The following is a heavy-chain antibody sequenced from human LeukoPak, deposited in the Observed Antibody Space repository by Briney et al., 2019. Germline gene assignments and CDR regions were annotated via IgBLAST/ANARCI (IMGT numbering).Heavy chain of an antibody. J-gene: IGHJ4*02. V-gene: IGHV3-30*02. Sequence: PGGSLRLSCAASGFTFGTYGMHWVRQAPGKGLEWLAFIHYAGSNKYYADSVKGRFTISRDNSKNTLYLQMNNLRAEDTAIYYCAKTGGSSAWDVSFKGFDYWGQGTLVTVSS. CDR2: IHYAGSNK. CDR3: AKTGGSSAWDVSFKGFDY. CDR1: GFTFGTYG. D-gene: IGHD6-19*01.